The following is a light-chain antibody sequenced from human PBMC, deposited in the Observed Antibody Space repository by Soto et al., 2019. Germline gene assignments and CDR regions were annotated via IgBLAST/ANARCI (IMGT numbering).Light chain of an antibody. CDR1: SSDVGDYDY. V-gene: IGLV2-14*01. CDR2: EVT. CDR3: SSYASGGTLA. J-gene: IGLJ1*01. Sequence: QSVLTQPAAVSWSPGLSITISCTVTSSDVGDYDYVSWYQHHPGKAPKLMIYEVTKRPSGVSNRFSGSKSGNTASLIISGLQAEDEADYYCSSYASGGTLAFGTGTKVTVL.